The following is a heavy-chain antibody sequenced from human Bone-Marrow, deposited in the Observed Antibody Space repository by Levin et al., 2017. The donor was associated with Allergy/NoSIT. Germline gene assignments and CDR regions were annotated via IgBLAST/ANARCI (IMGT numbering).Heavy chain of an antibody. Sequence: NPGGSLRLSCAASGITFSNAWMSWARQAPGKGLEWVGRIKNKADGATTEYAAPVKGRFTISRDDSKNTLYLQMNSLKTEDTAVYFCTTYSSSGYYFDYWGQGTLVTVSS. J-gene: IGHJ4*02. V-gene: IGHV3-15*01. CDR2: IKNKADGATT. CDR3: TTYSSSGYYFDY. D-gene: IGHD6-13*01. CDR1: GITFSNAW.